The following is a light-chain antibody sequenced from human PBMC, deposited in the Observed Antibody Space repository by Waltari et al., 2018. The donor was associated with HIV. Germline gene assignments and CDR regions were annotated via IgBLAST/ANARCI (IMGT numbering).Light chain of an antibody. Sequence: QSVLTQPPSVSAAPGQKVTISCSGSSSTIWRNSLSWYQQLPGAAPPLLIYDNTERPSGIPDRFSGSKSGTSATLGITGLQTGDEADYYCGTWDSSLGGWVFGGGTKLAVL. J-gene: IGLJ3*02. CDR3: GTWDSSLGGWV. V-gene: IGLV1-51*01. CDR2: DNT. CDR1: SSTIWRNS.